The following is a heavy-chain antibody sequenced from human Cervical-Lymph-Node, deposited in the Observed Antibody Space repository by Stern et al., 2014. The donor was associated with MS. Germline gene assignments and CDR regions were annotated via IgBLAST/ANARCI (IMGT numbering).Heavy chain of an antibody. CDR1: GFTFSSYA. Sequence: VQLVESGGGVVQPGRSLRLSCAASGFTFSSYAMHWVRQAPGKGLEWVAVISYDGSNKYYADSVKGRFTISRDNSKNTLYLQMNSLRAEDTAVYYCARGHYDFWSGYYSDAFDIWGQGTMVTVSS. V-gene: IGHV3-30*01. J-gene: IGHJ3*02. D-gene: IGHD3-3*01. CDR2: ISYDGSNK. CDR3: ARGHYDFWSGYYSDAFDI.